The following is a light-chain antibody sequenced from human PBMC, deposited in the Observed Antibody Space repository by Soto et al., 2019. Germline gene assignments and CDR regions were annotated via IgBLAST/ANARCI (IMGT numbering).Light chain of an antibody. CDR1: SSDVGSYNL. Sequence: QSVLTQPASVSGSPGQSIPISCPGSSSDVGSYNLVSWYQQHPGKVPKLMIYEVSKRPSGVSVRFSGSRSGNTASLTISGLQAEDEADYFCWSYAGSFTYVFGTGTKVTVL. V-gene: IGLV2-23*02. CDR2: EVS. CDR3: WSYAGSFTYV. J-gene: IGLJ1*01.